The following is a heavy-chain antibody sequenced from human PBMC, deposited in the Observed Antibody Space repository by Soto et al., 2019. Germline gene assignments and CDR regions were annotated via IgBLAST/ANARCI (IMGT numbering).Heavy chain of an antibody. CDR2: IVVGSGNT. D-gene: IGHD3-22*01. CDR3: AANPSHTHYYDSSAYPMAFDI. Sequence: ASVKVSCKASGFTFTSSAVQWVRRARGQRLEWIGWIVVGSGNTNYAQKFQERVTITRDMSTSTAYMELSSLRSEDTAVYYCAANPSHTHYYDSSAYPMAFDIWGQGTMVTVSS. J-gene: IGHJ3*02. V-gene: IGHV1-58*01. CDR1: GFTFTSSA.